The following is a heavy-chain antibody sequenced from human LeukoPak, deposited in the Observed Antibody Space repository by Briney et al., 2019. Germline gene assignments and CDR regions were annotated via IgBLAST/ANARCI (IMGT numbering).Heavy chain of an antibody. CDR2: IVVDGGNT. D-gene: IGHD2-21*02. J-gene: IGHJ6*02. V-gene: IGHV1-58*01. CDR1: GFTFTTFA. CDR3: SAGATTYCGEDCYPSFFFYHGIDV. Sequence: GASVTVSCKASGFTFTTFAVQWVRQARGQRLEWIGWIVVDGGNTHYAQKFQERVDIITDRSTNTVFMELGSLRSDDTAVYYCSAGATTYCGEDCYPSFFFYHGIDVWGQGTTVTVSS.